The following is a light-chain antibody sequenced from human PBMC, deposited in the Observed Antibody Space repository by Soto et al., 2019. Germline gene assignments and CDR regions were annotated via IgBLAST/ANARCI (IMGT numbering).Light chain of an antibody. J-gene: IGKJ3*01. Sequence: EIVMTQSPATLSVSPGERATLSCRASQSVIGNLAWYQQKPGQAPRLLIYGASTRATGIPARFSGSGSGTEFTLTISSLQSEDFAVYYCQQYNNWPLFTFGPGTKVDIK. CDR2: GAS. V-gene: IGKV3-15*01. CDR1: QSVIGN. CDR3: QQYNNWPLFT.